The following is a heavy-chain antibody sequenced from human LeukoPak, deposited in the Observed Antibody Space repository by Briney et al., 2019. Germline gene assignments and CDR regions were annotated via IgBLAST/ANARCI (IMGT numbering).Heavy chain of an antibody. CDR1: GFTFSSYW. V-gene: IGHV3-7*01. CDR2: IKQDGSEK. J-gene: IGHJ4*02. D-gene: IGHD6-13*01. Sequence: GGSLRLSCAASGFTFSSYWMSWVRQAPGKGLEWVANIKQDGSEKYYVDSVKGRFTISRDNAKNSLYLQMNSLRAEDTAVYYCAKSSSYSSSRTDYWGQGTLVTVSS. CDR3: AKSSSYSSSRTDY.